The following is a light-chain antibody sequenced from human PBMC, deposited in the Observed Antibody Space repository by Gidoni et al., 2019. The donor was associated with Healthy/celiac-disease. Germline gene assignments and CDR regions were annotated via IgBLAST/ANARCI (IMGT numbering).Light chain of an antibody. CDR3: QAWDSSTVV. CDR1: KLGDKY. Sequence: SYELTQPPSVSVSPGQTASITCSGDKLGDKYACWYQQKPGQSPVLVVYQDSKRPSGIPERFSGSSSGNRATLTISGTQAMDEADYYCQAWDSSTVVFGGGTKLTVL. CDR2: QDS. J-gene: IGLJ2*01. V-gene: IGLV3-1*01.